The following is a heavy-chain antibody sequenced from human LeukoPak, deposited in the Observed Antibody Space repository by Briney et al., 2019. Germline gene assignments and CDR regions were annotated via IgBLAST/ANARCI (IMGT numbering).Heavy chain of an antibody. J-gene: IGHJ3*02. Sequence: PSETLTLTCTVSGGSISSGGYYWSWIRQHPGKGLEWIGYIYYSGSTYYNPSLKSRVTISVDTSKNQFSLKLSSVTAADTAVYYCARHSRGYSNNLDAFDIWGQGTLVTVSS. CDR1: GGSISSGGYY. D-gene: IGHD4-11*01. V-gene: IGHV4-31*03. CDR3: ARHSRGYSNNLDAFDI. CDR2: IYYSGST.